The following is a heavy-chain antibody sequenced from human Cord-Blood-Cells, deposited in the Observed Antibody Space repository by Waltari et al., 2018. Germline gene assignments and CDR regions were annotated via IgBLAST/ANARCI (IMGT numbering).Heavy chain of an antibody. CDR2: ISWNSGSI. D-gene: IGHD2-2*01. CDR3: ASGYCSSTSCPMKDY. CDR1: GFTFDDYA. J-gene: IGHJ4*02. V-gene: IGHV3-9*01. Sequence: EVQLVESGGGLVQPGRSLRLSCAASGFTFDDYAMHWVRQAPGKGLEGVSGISWNSGSIGYADSVKGRFTISRDNAKNSLYLQMNSLRAEDTALYYCASGYCSSTSCPMKDYWGQGTLVTVSS.